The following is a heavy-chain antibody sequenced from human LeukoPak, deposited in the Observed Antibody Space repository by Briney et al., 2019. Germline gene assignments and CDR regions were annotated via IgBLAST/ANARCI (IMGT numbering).Heavy chain of an antibody. D-gene: IGHD5-24*01. CDR1: GYTFTNYG. CDR3: ARGDGFTLDF. V-gene: IGHV1-69*05. J-gene: IGHJ4*02. CDR2: IIPIFGTA. Sequence: SVKVSCKASGYTFTNYGFSWVRQAPGQGLEWMGGIIPIFGTANYAQKFQGRVTITTDESTSTAYMELSSLRSEDTAVYYCARGDGFTLDFWGQGTPVTVSS.